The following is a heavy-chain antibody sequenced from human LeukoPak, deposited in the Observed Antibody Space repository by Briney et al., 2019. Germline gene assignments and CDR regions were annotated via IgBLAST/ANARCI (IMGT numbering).Heavy chain of an antibody. Sequence: GGSLRLSCAASGFTFSAYAMAWVRQAPGKGLEWVPTISGSGGTTYSADSVKGRFTISRDNSKNILYLQVNSLRAGDTAVYYCAKDYYYDSSGYYYGDAFDIWGQGTMVTVSS. CDR3: AKDYYYDSSGYYYGDAFDI. CDR1: GFTFSAYA. V-gene: IGHV3-23*01. CDR2: ISGSGGTT. D-gene: IGHD3-22*01. J-gene: IGHJ3*02.